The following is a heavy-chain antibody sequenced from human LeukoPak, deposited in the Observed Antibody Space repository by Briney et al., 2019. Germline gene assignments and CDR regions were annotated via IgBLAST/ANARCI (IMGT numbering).Heavy chain of an antibody. CDR3: AKVGVPAAPRRAEYFQH. J-gene: IGHJ1*01. D-gene: IGHD2-2*01. V-gene: IGHV3-23*01. CDR1: GFTFSSYA. CDR2: ISGSGGST. Sequence: GGSLRLSCAASGFTFSSYAMSWVRQAPGKGLEWVSAISGSGGSTYYADSVKGRFTISRDNSKNTLYLQMNSLRAEDTAVYYCAKVGVPAAPRRAEYFQHWGQGTLVTVSS.